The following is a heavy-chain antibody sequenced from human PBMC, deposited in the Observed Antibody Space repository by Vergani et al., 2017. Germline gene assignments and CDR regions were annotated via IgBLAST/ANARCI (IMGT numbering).Heavy chain of an antibody. J-gene: IGHJ2*01. V-gene: IGHV3-21*01. CDR3: ARGGAFWSDWYFDI. CDR1: EFSFSSYS. D-gene: IGHD3-3*01. CDR2: VSTSSSYI. Sequence: EVQLVESGGGLVKPAGSLRLSCAASEFSFSSYSMNWVRRAPGKGLEWVSSVSTSSSYIYYADSVRGRFTISRDNAKNSLFLQMNSLRAEDTAVYYCARGGAFWSDWYFDIWGRGTLVTVSS.